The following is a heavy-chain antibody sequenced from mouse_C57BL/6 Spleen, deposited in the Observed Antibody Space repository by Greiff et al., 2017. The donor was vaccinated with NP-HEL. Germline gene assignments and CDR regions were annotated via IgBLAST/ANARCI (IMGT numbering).Heavy chain of an antibody. CDR2: IDPSDSYT. V-gene: IGHV1-59*01. J-gene: IGHJ2*01. Sequence: QVQLQQPGAELVRPGTSVKLSCKASGYTFTSYWMHWVKQRPGQGLEWIGVIDPSDSYTNYNQKFKGKATLTVDTSSSTAYMQLSSLTSEDSAVYYCARRSVSYYFDYWGQGTTLTVSS. CDR3: ARRSVSYYFDY. CDR1: GYTFTSYW. D-gene: IGHD6-2*01.